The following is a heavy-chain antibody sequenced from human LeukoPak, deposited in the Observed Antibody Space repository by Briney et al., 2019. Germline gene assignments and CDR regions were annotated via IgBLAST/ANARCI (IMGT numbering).Heavy chain of an antibody. Sequence: EASVKVSCKASGYTFTSYDINWVRQATGQGLEWMGWMNPNSGNTGYAQKFQGRVTMTRNTSISTAYMELSSLRSEDTAVYYCARGLEGDYGDPKTQYTQNWGQGTLVTVSS. J-gene: IGHJ4*02. D-gene: IGHD4-17*01. CDR1: GYTFTSYD. CDR3: ARGLEGDYGDPKTQYTQN. V-gene: IGHV1-8*01. CDR2: MNPNSGNT.